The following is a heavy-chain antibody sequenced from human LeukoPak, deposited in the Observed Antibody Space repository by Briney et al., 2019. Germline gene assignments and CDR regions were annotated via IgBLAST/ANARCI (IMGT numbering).Heavy chain of an antibody. CDR2: INHSGST. CDR1: GGSISSYY. J-gene: IGHJ4*02. D-gene: IGHD3-22*01. Sequence: SETLSLTCTVSGGSISSYYWSWIRQPPGKGLEWIGEINHSGSTNYNPSLKSRVTISVDTSKNQFSLKLSSVTAADTAVYYCARARRITMIVVDRGGQYYFDYWGQGTLVTVSS. CDR3: ARARRITMIVVDRGGQYYFDY. V-gene: IGHV4-34*01.